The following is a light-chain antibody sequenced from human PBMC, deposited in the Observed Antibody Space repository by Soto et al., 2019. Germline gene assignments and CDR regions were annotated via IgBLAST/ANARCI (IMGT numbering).Light chain of an antibody. CDR1: PAIASF. J-gene: IGKJ1*01. CDR2: GAS. CDR3: QQLNGYPWT. Sequence: IQLTQSPSSLSASVGDRVTITCRASPAIASFLAWYQQKPGTAPKLLIYGASTLQSGVPSRFSGSRSGIDYTLTIGSLEPEDFATYYCQQLNGYPWTVAQGTKADIK. V-gene: IGKV1-9*01.